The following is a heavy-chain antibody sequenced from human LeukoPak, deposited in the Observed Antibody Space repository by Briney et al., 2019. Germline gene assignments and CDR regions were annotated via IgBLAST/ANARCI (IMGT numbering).Heavy chain of an antibody. Sequence: PGGSLRLFCVASGFTFSNYGMSWDRQAPGKGLEWVSVISDSGVGTYYADSVKGRFTISRDNSKNTLFLQLNSLRAEDTAVYYCATTLTNLLPRMYFTYWGQGTLVTVSS. CDR1: GFTFSNYG. CDR3: ATTLTNLLPRMYFTY. D-gene: IGHD2/OR15-2a*01. V-gene: IGHV3-23*01. J-gene: IGHJ4*02. CDR2: ISDSGVGT.